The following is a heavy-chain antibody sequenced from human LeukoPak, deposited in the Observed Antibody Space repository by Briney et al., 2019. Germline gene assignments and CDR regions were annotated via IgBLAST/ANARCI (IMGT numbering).Heavy chain of an antibody. J-gene: IGHJ5*02. D-gene: IGHD3-22*01. CDR1: GGSISSYY. V-gene: IGHV4-59*08. CDR2: IYYSGST. CDR3: ARRMYYYDSSGYGGYWLDP. Sequence: SETLSLTCTVSGGSISSYYWSWIRQPPGKGLEWIGYIYYSGSTNYNPSLKSRVTISVDTSKNQFSLKLSSVTAAGTAVYYCARRMYYYDSSGYGGYWLDPWGQGTLVTVSS.